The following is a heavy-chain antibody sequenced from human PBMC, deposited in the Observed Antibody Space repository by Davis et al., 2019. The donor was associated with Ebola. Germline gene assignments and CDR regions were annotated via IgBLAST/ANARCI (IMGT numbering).Heavy chain of an antibody. D-gene: IGHD7-27*01. CDR3: ARDSSLVLTGDAFDI. Sequence: SETLSLTCTVSGGSISSGGYYWSWIRQHPGKGLEWIGIIYHSGSTYYNPSLKSRVTISVDTSKNQFSLKLSSVTAADTAVYYCARDSSLVLTGDAFDIWGQGTMVTVSS. CDR2: IYHSGST. J-gene: IGHJ3*02. V-gene: IGHV4-39*07. CDR1: GGSISSGGYY.